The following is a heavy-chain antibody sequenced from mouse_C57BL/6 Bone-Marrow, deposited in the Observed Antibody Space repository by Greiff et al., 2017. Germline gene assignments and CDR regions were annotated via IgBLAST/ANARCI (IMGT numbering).Heavy chain of an antibody. J-gene: IGHJ1*03. Sequence: VQRVESGPELVKPGASVKLSCKASGYTFTGYDINWVKQRPGQGLEWIGWIYPRDGSTKYNEKFKGKATLTVDTSSSTAYMELNSLTSEDSAVYFCARDYGSSCWYFDVWGTGTTVTVSS. D-gene: IGHD1-1*01. CDR2: IYPRDGST. CDR3: ARDYGSSCWYFDV. CDR1: GYTFTGYD. V-gene: IGHV1-85*01.